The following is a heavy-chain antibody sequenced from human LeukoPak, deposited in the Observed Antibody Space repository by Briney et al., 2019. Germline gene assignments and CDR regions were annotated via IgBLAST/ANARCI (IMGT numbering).Heavy chain of an antibody. CDR1: GGSISSYY. CDR2: IYTTGST. CDR3: AKILGSGVWYGFDI. D-gene: IGHD2-21*01. J-gene: IGHJ3*02. V-gene: IGHV4-4*07. Sequence: PSETLSLTCTVSGGSISSYYWTWIRQPAGKGLEWIGRIYTTGSTNYNPSLNSRVTMSVDTSKKQFSLKLNSVTAADTAVYYCAKILGSGVWYGFDIWGQGTMVTVSS.